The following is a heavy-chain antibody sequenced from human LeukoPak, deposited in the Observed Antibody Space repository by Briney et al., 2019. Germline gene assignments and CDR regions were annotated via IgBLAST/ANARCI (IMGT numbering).Heavy chain of an antibody. J-gene: IGHJ4*02. CDR2: ISYDGSNK. Sequence: PGRSLRLSCAASGFTFSSYGMHWVRQAPGKGLEWVAVISYDGSNKYYADSVKGRFTISRDNSKNTLYLQMNSLRAEDTAVYYCARGYCSGTSCYEFDYWGQGTLVTVSS. V-gene: IGHV3-30*03. D-gene: IGHD2-2*01. CDR1: GFTFSSYG. CDR3: ARGYCSGTSCYEFDY.